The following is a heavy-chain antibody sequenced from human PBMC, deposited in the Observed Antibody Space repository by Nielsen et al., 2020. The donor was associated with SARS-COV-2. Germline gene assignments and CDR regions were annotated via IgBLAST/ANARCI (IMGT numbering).Heavy chain of an antibody. V-gene: IGHV4-59*08. D-gene: IGHD3-3*01. Sequence: SETLSLTCTVSGGSISSYYWSWIRQPPGKGLEWIGYIYYSGSTNYNPSLKSRVTISVDTSKNQFSLKLSSVTAADTAVYYCASVTGFWSGYGTYGMDVWGQGTTVTVSS. J-gene: IGHJ6*02. CDR2: IYYSGST. CDR1: GGSISSYY. CDR3: ASVTGFWSGYGTYGMDV.